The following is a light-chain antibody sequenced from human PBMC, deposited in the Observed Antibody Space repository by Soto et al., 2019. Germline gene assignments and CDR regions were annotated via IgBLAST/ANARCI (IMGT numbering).Light chain of an antibody. Sequence: DIQMTQSPSTLSASVGDRATITCRASQSISRWLAWYQQKPGKAPKLLIYAASSLQSGVPPRFSGSRSGTDFTLTISSVEPEDFAMYYCHQRNQFGQGTRLEIK. CDR1: QSISRW. V-gene: IGKV1-5*01. CDR2: AAS. CDR3: HQRNQ. J-gene: IGKJ5*01.